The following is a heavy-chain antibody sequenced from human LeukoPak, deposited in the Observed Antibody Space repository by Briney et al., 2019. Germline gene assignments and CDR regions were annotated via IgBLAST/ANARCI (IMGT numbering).Heavy chain of an antibody. J-gene: IGHJ4*02. CDR2: INSNNGDT. CDR1: GYILTGYY. D-gene: IGHD5-24*01. Sequence: ASVKVSCKASGYILTGYYLHWVRQAPGQGLEWVGGINSNNGDTHYAQNFQGRVTMIRDTSISTAYMELSRLGSDDTAVYYCARDGDGYNLDWGQGTLVTVSS. CDR3: ARDGDGYNLD. V-gene: IGHV1-2*02.